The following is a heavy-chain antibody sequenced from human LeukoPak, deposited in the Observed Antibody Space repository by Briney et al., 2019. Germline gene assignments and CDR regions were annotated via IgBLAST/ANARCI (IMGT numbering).Heavy chain of an antibody. CDR3: TTDDDEAYSGYDKGDY. J-gene: IGHJ4*02. V-gene: IGHV3-15*01. CDR2: IKSKTDGGTT. D-gene: IGHD5-12*01. Sequence: PGGSLRLSCAASGFTFSNALMSWVRQAPGKGLEWVGRIKSKTDGGTTDYAAPVKGRFTISRDDSKNTLYLQMNSLKTEDTAVYYCTTDDDEAYSGYDKGDYWGQGTLVTVSS. CDR1: GFTFSNAL.